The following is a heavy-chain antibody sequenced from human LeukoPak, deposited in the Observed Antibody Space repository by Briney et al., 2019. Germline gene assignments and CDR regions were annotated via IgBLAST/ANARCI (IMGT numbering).Heavy chain of an antibody. CDR2: IYSDGGT. D-gene: IGHD6-19*01. CDR1: GFIVSSSY. V-gene: IGHV3-23*03. CDR3: VKDGSTGWHYFEY. Sequence: GGSLRLSCAASGFIVSSSYMSWVRQAPGQGLEWVSVIYSDGGTSFAGNTYYADSVEGRFTVSRDNSKNTLYLQMNSLRTEDTAVYYCVKDGSTGWHYFEYWGQGTLVTVSS. J-gene: IGHJ4*02.